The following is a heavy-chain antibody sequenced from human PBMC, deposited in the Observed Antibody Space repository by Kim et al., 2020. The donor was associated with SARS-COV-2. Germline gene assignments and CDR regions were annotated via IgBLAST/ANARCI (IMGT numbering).Heavy chain of an antibody. D-gene: IGHD3-10*01. CDR2: INGDGRST. Sequence: GGSLRLSCAASGFTFSSYWMHWVRQAPGEGLVWVSRINGDGRSTSYADSVKGRVTISRDNAKNTLFVEMNSLRVEDTAVYYCARRKRVTYPDDSFDIWGRGTMVTVSS. CDR1: GFTFSSYW. CDR3: ARRKRVTYPDDSFDI. V-gene: IGHV3-74*01. J-gene: IGHJ3*02.